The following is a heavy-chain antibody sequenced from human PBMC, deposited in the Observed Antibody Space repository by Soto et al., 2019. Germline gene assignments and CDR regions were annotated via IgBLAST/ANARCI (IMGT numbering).Heavy chain of an antibody. CDR2: IIPIFGTA. CDR3: ARDLDYYGSGSIDY. D-gene: IGHD3-10*01. CDR1: GGTFSSYA. J-gene: IGHJ4*02. V-gene: IGHV1-69*13. Sequence: ASVKVSFKASGGTFSSYAISWVRQAPGQGLEWMGGIIPIFGTANYAQKFQGRVTITADESTSTAYMELSSLRSEDTAVYYCARDLDYYGSGSIDYWGQGTLVTVSS.